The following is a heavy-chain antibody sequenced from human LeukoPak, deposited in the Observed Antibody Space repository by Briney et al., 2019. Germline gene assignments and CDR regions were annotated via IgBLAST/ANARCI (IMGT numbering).Heavy chain of an antibody. CDR3: ARDNDRKDDS. D-gene: IGHD3-16*01. J-gene: IGHJ5*02. V-gene: IGHV3-23*01. CDR1: GFILSNYG. CDR2: ISGSGGST. Sequence: GGSLRLSCAASGFILSNYGMSWVRQAPGKGLEWVSTISGSGGSTYYADSVKGRFTISRDNSKNTLYLQMNSLRAEDTAVYYCARDNDRKDDSWGQGTLVTVSS.